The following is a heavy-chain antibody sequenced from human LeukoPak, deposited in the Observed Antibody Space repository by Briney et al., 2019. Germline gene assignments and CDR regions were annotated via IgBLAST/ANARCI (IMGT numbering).Heavy chain of an antibody. Sequence: SETLSLTCTVSGGSISNYFWGWIRQPPGKGLEWIGSVHHSGNTYYNPSLKSRVTISVDTSKNQFSLKLISVTAADTAVYYCVRDVDYWGQGTLVTVSS. CDR1: GGSISNYF. J-gene: IGHJ4*02. V-gene: IGHV4-38-2*02. CDR2: VHHSGNT. CDR3: VRDVDY.